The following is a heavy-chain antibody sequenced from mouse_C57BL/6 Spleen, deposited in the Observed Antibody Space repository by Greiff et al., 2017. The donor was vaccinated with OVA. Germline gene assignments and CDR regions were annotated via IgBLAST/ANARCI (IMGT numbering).Heavy chain of an antibody. Sequence: VQLQQSGAELVRPGASVTLSCKASGYTFTDYEMHWVKQTPVHGLEWIGAIDPETGGTAYNQKFKGKAILTADKSSSTAYMELRSLTSEDSAVYYCTRPTVVATDYFDYWGQGTTLTVSS. CDR1: GYTFTDYE. J-gene: IGHJ2*01. D-gene: IGHD1-1*01. V-gene: IGHV1-15*01. CDR3: TRPTVVATDYFDY. CDR2: IDPETGGT.